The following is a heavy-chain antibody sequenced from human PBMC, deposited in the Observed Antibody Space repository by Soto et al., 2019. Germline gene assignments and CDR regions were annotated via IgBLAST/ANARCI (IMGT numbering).Heavy chain of an antibody. CDR1: GDSFNDYY. Sequence: ASVKVSWKTSGDSFNDYYIHWVRQAPGQGLEWLGWINPNGGGTKYAQRFQGRVTVTRDTSIRTVYMELSSLRSDDTAVYYCARESGGATATLDYYYFYMDVWGKGTTVTVSS. J-gene: IGHJ6*03. CDR3: ARESGGATATLDYYYFYMDV. D-gene: IGHD5-12*01. CDR2: INPNGGGT. V-gene: IGHV1-2*02.